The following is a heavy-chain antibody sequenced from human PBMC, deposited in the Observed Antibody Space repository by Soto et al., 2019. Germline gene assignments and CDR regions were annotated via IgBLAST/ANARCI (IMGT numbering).Heavy chain of an antibody. Sequence: PGGSLRLSCAASGFTFDDYGMSWVRQAPGKGLEWVSGINWNGGSTGYADSVKGRFTISRDNAKNSLYLQMNSLRAEDTALYYCARDLVAVAGTGYYYYGMDVWGQGTTVTVSS. CDR2: INWNGGST. CDR3: ARDLVAVAGTGYYYYGMDV. J-gene: IGHJ6*02. D-gene: IGHD6-19*01. CDR1: GFTFDDYG. V-gene: IGHV3-20*04.